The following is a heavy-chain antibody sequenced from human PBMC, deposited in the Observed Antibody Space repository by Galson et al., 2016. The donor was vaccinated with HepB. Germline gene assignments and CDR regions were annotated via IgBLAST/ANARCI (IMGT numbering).Heavy chain of an antibody. D-gene: IGHD6-13*01. V-gene: IGHV3-33*01. Sequence: SLRLSCAASGFTFSSYGMHWVRQAPGKGLEWVAVIWYDGKNKYYADSVRGRFTISRDNSKNTVFLQMNSLRGDDTAVYYCATGRLMAAAGAFYNWGQGTLVTVSS. CDR3: ATGRLMAAAGAFYN. J-gene: IGHJ4*02. CDR1: GFTFSSYG. CDR2: IWYDGKNK.